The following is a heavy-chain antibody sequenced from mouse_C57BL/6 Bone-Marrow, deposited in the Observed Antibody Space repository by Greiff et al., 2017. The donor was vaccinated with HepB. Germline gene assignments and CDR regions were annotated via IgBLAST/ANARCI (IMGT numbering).Heavy chain of an antibody. Sequence: EVKLMESGGGLVKPGGSLKLSCAASGFTFSDYGMHWVRQAPEKGLEWVAYISSGSSNIYYAATVKGRFTISRDNAKNTLFLQMASLRSEDTAMYYCARPYYSNFYSMDYWGQGTSVTVSS. D-gene: IGHD2-5*01. CDR2: ISSGSSNI. J-gene: IGHJ4*01. CDR3: ARPYYSNFYSMDY. V-gene: IGHV5-17*01. CDR1: GFTFSDYG.